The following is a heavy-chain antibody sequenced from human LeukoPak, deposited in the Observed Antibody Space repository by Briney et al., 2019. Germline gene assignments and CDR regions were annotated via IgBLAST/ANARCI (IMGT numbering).Heavy chain of an antibody. J-gene: IGHJ6*03. V-gene: IGHV4-39*07. CDR3: AREIAVAPIYYYYMDV. Sequence: KASETLSLTCTVSGGSISSSSYYWGWIRQPPGKGLEWIGSIYYSGSTYYNPSLKSRVTISVDTSKNQFSLKLSSVTAADTAVYYCAREIAVAPIYYYYMDVWGKGTTVTVSS. CDR2: IYYSGST. D-gene: IGHD6-19*01. CDR1: GGSISSSSYY.